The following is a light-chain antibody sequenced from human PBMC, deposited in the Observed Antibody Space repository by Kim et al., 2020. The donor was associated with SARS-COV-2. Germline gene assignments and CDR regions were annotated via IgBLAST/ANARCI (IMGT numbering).Light chain of an antibody. J-gene: IGKJ2*01. CDR1: QNIRHLY. Sequence: EIVLTQSPGTLSLSPGERATLSCRASQNIRHLYLACLQQNPHQSPGLLISGASSRATDIPDRFSGSGSGTDLTLTINRLDPEDFAVYYCEQYVTSPYTFGQGTKLEI. CDR3: EQYVTSPYT. V-gene: IGKV3-20*01. CDR2: GAS.